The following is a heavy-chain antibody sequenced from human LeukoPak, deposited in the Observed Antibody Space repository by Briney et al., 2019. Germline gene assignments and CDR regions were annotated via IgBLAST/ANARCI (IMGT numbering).Heavy chain of an antibody. CDR2: INGDGSGA. J-gene: IGHJ6*02. D-gene: IGHD3-10*01. Sequence: GSLRLSCAASGVIISGDYMHWVRQVPGKGLVCVSRINGDGSGADYADSVKGRFTISRDKAKNTLYLQMNSLRAEDTAVYYCARSFYYGSGSHGMDVWGQGTTVTVSS. CDR1: GVIISGDY. CDR3: ARSFYYGSGSHGMDV. V-gene: IGHV3-74*01.